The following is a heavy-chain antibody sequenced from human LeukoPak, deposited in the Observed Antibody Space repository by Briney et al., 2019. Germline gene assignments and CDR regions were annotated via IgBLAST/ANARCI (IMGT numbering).Heavy chain of an antibody. CDR2: INLNSGHT. D-gene: IGHD2-2*01. CDR3: ARVGRYCSSTSCYLGWFDP. J-gene: IGHJ5*02. CDR1: GYTFTAYH. V-gene: IGHV1-2*02. Sequence: ASVKVSCKASGYTFTAYHIHWVRQAPGQGLEWMGWINLNSGHTNYAQKFQGRVTMTRDTSINTAYMELSSLRSEDTAVYYCARVGRYCSSTSCYLGWFDPWGQGTLVTVSS.